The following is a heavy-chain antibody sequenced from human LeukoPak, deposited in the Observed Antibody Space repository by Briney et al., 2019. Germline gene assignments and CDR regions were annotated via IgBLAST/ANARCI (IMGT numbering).Heavy chain of an antibody. J-gene: IGHJ4*02. CDR2: ISGSGGST. V-gene: IGHV3-23*01. CDR3: AKDHVPRYCTNGVCYLADY. D-gene: IGHD2-8*01. Sequence: HPGGSLRLSCAASGFTFSSYAMSWVRQAPGKGLEWVSAISGSGGSTYYADSVKGRFTISRDNSKNTLYLQMNSLRAEDTAVYYCAKDHVPRYCTNGVCYLADYWGQGTLVTVSS. CDR1: GFTFSSYA.